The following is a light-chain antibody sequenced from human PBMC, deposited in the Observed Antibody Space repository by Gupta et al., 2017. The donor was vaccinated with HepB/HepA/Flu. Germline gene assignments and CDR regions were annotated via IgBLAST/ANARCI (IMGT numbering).Light chain of an antibody. V-gene: IGLV2-14*03. J-gene: IGLJ2*01. CDR2: DVS. CDR1: SSDVGGYNY. CDR3: SSYTIISMI. Sequence: QSALTQPASVSGSPGPSITISCTGTSSDVGGYNYVSWYQQHPGKAPKLIIYDVSNRPAGVSNCFSGSKSATTASLTISGLQAEDDDYYYSSSYTIISMIFGGGTKLTVL.